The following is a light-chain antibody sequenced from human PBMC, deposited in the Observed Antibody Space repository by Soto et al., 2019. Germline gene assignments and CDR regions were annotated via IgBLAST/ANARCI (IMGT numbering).Light chain of an antibody. J-gene: IGKJ1*01. CDR1: QSISDK. CDR2: AAS. CDR3: QPYTTLPPWP. V-gene: IGKV3-15*01. Sequence: VLTQNPATLSVSPGERATLSCRASQSISDKLVWYQQKPGQAPRLLVYAASTRATDIPARFSGSGSGTEFTLTISSLQSEDFAVYYCQPYTTLPPWPFAQVTK.